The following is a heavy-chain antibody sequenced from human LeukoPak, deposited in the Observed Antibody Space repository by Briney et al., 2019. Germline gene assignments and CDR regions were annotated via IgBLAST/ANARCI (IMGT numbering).Heavy chain of an antibody. D-gene: IGHD3-10*01. J-gene: IGHJ3*02. Sequence: GGSLRLSCAASGFTFSSYANGWVRQAPGKGLGWVSTISGSGCSTYYADSVKGRFTISRDNSKNTLYLQMNSLRAEDTAVYYCAIPRDFYYYGSGSYFVDAFDIWGQGTMVTVSS. CDR1: GFTFSSYA. V-gene: IGHV3-23*01. CDR2: ISGSGCST. CDR3: AIPRDFYYYGSGSYFVDAFDI.